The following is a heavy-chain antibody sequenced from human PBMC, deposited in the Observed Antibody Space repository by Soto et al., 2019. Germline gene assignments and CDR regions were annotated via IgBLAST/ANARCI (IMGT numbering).Heavy chain of an antibody. V-gene: IGHV4-59*01. Sequence: SETLSLTCTVSGGYISSYYWTWIRQPPGKGLEWIGYIYYSGSTNYNPSLKSRVTMSIDKSKNQFSLKLSSVTAADTAVYYCARAFGSTMPSLFWGQGTLVTVSS. J-gene: IGHJ4*02. CDR1: GGYISSYY. CDR3: ARAFGSTMPSLF. CDR2: IYYSGST. D-gene: IGHD2-2*01.